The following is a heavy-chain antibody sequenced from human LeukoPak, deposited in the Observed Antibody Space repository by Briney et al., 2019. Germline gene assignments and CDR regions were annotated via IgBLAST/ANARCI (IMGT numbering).Heavy chain of an antibody. D-gene: IGHD2-21*01. V-gene: IGHV3-23*01. J-gene: IGHJ4*02. CDR3: ASHRSNGYCSYYFDY. CDR1: GFTFSSYA. Sequence: PGGSLRLSCAASGFTFSSYAMSWVRQAPGKGLEWVSAISGSGGSTYYADPVKGRFTISRDNSKNTLYLQMNSLRAEDTAVYYCASHRSNGYCSYYFDYWGQGTLVTVSS. CDR2: ISGSGGST.